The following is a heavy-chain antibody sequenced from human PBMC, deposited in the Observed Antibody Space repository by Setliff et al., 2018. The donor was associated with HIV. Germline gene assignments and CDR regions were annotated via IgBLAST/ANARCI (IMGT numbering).Heavy chain of an antibody. V-gene: IGHV4-31*03. D-gene: IGHD3-16*02. Sequence: SETLSLTCTVSGGSISDSDFYWSWIRQHPGKALEWIGYIHHSGSTFYDPSLKSRLTISIDTSKSQFSLRLSSVTAADTAVYYCASGRVRQSRKFGGVIVLPPFDYWGQGTLVTVSS. J-gene: IGHJ4*02. CDR2: IHHSGST. CDR3: ASGRVRQSRKFGGVIVLPPFDY. CDR1: GGSISDSDFY.